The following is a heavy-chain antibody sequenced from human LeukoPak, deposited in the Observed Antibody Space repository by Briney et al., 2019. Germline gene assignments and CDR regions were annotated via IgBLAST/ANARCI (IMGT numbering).Heavy chain of an antibody. CDR3: ARDSDTAMAVGFDY. CDR1: GYTFTGYY. J-gene: IGHJ4*02. D-gene: IGHD5-18*01. Sequence: ASVKVSCKASGYTFTGYYMHWVRQAPGQGLEWMGWINPNSGGTNYAQKFQGRVTMTRDTSISTAYMELSRLRSDDTAVYYCARDSDTAMAVGFDYWGQGTLVTVSP. CDR2: INPNSGGT. V-gene: IGHV1-2*02.